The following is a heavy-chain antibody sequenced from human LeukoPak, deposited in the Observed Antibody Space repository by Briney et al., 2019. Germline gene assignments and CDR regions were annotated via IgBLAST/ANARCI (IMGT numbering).Heavy chain of an antibody. V-gene: IGHV3-21*01. J-gene: IGHJ6*03. CDR2: ISSSSSYI. CDR3: AKANYYYDSSGYIHYMDV. Sequence: GGSLRLSCAASGFTFSSYSMNWVRQAPGKGLEWVSSISSSSSYIYYADSLKGRFTISRDNAKKSVYLQMNSLRAEDTAVYYCAKANYYYDSSGYIHYMDVWGKGTTVTVSS. D-gene: IGHD3-22*01. CDR1: GFTFSSYS.